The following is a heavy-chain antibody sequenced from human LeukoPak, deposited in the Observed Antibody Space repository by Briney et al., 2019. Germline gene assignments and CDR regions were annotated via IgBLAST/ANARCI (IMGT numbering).Heavy chain of an antibody. CDR2: ISAYNGNT. Sequence: ASVKVSCKASGYTFTSYGIGWVRQAPGQGLEWMGWISAYNGNTNYAQKLQGRVTMTTDTSTSTAYMELRSLRSDDTAVYYCARDLTPSMVRGVMIKPVDYWGQGTLVTVSS. D-gene: IGHD3-10*01. J-gene: IGHJ4*02. CDR3: ARDLTPSMVRGVMIKPVDY. V-gene: IGHV1-18*01. CDR1: GYTFTSYG.